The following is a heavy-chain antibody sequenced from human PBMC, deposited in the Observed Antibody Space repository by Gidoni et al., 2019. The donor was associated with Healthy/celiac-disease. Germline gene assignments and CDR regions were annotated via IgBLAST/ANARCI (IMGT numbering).Heavy chain of an antibody. CDR2: ISPSDTDT. J-gene: IGHJ4*02. Sequence: EVQLLQSVPELKQPGALLKISSTGSGYRFTSYWLGWVRQMPGKGLEWMGTISPSDTDTRYSPSIQGQVTISANKSISTAYLQWSSLKASDAAMYYCGRLALYCSRSYSPGFDYWGQGTLVTVSS. D-gene: IGHD3-10*01. CDR1: GYRFTSYW. CDR3: GRLALYCSRSYSPGFDY. V-gene: IGHV5-51*01.